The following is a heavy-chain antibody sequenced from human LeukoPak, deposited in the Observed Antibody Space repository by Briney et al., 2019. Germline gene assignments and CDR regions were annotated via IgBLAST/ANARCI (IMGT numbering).Heavy chain of an antibody. CDR1: GFTFSTYA. D-gene: IGHD3-3*01. CDR2: ISGSGSST. CDR3: AKARDFDFWSGYSNWFDP. J-gene: IGHJ5*02. Sequence: GGSLRLSCAAPGFTFSTYAMIWVRQAPGKGLEWVSGISGSGSSTYSADSVKGRILISRDNSKNTLYLQMNGLRAEDTAVYYCAKARDFDFWSGYSNWFDPWGQGTLVTISS. V-gene: IGHV3-23*01.